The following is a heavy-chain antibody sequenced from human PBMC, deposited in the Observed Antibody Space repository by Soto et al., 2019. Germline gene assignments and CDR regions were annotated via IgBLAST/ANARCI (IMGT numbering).Heavy chain of an antibody. J-gene: IGHJ5*02. V-gene: IGHV1-69*13. CDR1: GGTFSSYA. CDR2: IIPIFGTA. CDR3: ARVKGYCSSTSCYTGWFDP. Sequence: SVKVSCKASGGTFSSYAISWVRQAPGQGLEWMGGIIPIFGTANYAQKFQGRVTITADESTSTAYMELSSLRSEDTAVYYCARVKGYCSSTSCYTGWFDPWGQGTLVTVSS. D-gene: IGHD2-2*02.